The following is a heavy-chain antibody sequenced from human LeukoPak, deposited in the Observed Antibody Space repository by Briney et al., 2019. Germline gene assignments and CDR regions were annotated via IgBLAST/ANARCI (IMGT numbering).Heavy chain of an antibody. J-gene: IGHJ4*02. D-gene: IGHD3-9*01. CDR1: GYTFTGHY. CDR2: INPNSGGT. Sequence: ASVKVSCKASGYTFTGHYMHWVRQAPGQGLEWMGWINPNSGGTNYAQKFQGRVTMTRDTSISTAYMELSRLRSDDTAVYYCARREIFDWLPSDYWGQGTLVTVSS. CDR3: ARREIFDWLPSDY. V-gene: IGHV1-2*02.